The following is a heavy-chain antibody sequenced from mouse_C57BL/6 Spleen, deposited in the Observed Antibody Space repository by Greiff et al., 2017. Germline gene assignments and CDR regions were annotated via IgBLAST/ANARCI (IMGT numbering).Heavy chain of an antibody. D-gene: IGHD1-1*01. Sequence: EVKLQESGPGLVKPSQSLSLTCSVTGYSITSGYYWNWIRQFPGNKLEWMGYISYDGSNNYNPSLKNRISITRDTSKNQFFLKLNSVTTEDTATYYCARDPPLEDYGSPWFAYWGQGTLVTVSA. CDR1: GYSITSGYY. J-gene: IGHJ3*01. CDR2: ISYDGSN. CDR3: ARDPPLEDYGSPWFAY. V-gene: IGHV3-6*01.